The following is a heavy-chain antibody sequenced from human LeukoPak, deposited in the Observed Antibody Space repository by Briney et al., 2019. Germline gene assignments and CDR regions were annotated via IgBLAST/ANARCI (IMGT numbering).Heavy chain of an antibody. Sequence: GSLRLSCAASGFTFSSYGMHWVRQAPGKGLERVAVISYDGSNKYYADPVKGRFTISRDNSKNTLYLQMNSLRVEDTAVYYCAKDVRALNNYGSGSSGFYWGQGTLVTVSS. J-gene: IGHJ4*02. V-gene: IGHV3-30*18. CDR1: GFTFSSYG. CDR2: ISYDGSNK. CDR3: AKDVRALNNYGSGSSGFY. D-gene: IGHD3-10*01.